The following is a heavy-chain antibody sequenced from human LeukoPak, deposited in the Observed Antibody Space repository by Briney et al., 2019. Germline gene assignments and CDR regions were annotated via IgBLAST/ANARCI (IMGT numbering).Heavy chain of an antibody. V-gene: IGHV1-69*13. Sequence: ASVEVSCKASGGTFSSYAISWARQAPGQGLEWMGGIIPIFGTANYAQKFQGRVTITADESTSTAYMELSSLRSEDTAVYYCARGPPQRDWFDPWGQGTLVTVSS. J-gene: IGHJ5*02. CDR1: GGTFSSYA. CDR2: IIPIFGTA. CDR3: ARGPPQRDWFDP.